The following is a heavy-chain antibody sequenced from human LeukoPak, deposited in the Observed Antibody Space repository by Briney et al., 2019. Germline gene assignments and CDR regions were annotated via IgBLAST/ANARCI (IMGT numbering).Heavy chain of an antibody. CDR3: ASVFRQLGA. J-gene: IGHJ5*02. CDR2: IIPIFGTA. D-gene: IGHD6-13*01. Sequence: GASVKVSYKASGGTFSSYAISWVRQAPGQGLEWMGGIIPIFGTANYAQKFQGRVTITADESTSTAYMELSSLRSEDTAVYYCASVFRQLGAWGQGTLVTASS. CDR1: GGTFSSYA. V-gene: IGHV1-69*13.